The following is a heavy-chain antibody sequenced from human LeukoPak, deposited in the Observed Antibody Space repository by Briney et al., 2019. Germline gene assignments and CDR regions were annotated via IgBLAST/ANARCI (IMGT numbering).Heavy chain of an antibody. CDR2: INPNSGGT. CDR3: ARGNCDFWSGLIDYYYMDV. CDR1: GYTFTGYY. V-gene: IGHV1-2*02. D-gene: IGHD3-3*01. Sequence: ASVKVSCKASGYTFTGYYMHWVRQAPGQGLEWMGWINPNSGGTNYAQKFQGRVTMTRDTSISTAYMELSRLRSDDTAVYYCARGNCDFWSGLIDYYYMDVWGKGTTVTVSS. J-gene: IGHJ6*03.